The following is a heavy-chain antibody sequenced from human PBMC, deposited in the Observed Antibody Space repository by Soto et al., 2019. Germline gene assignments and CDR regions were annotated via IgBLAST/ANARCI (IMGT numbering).Heavy chain of an antibody. CDR3: GRSQDIVGGRTFDI. CDR1: GFTFSSYE. J-gene: IGHJ3*02. CDR2: ISSSGSTI. Sequence: EVQLVESGGGSVQPGGSLRLSCAASGFTFSSYEMKWVRQAPGQGLEWVSYISSSGSTIYYADPVKGRFTISRDNAKNSLYLRMNSLRAEDTAVYYCGRSQDIVGGRTFDIWGQGTMVTVSS. V-gene: IGHV3-48*03. D-gene: IGHD2-15*01.